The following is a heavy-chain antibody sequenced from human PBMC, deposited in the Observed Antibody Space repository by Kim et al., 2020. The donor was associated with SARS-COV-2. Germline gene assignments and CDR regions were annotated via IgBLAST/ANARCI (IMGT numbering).Heavy chain of an antibody. V-gene: IGHV3-7*03. Sequence: SKQYYVCSVNVRFIISRDNAQNSLYLQMNSLRADDTAVYYCARAAWGSVDSWGQGTLLIVSP. CDR3: ARAAWGSVDS. CDR2: SKQ. J-gene: IGHJ4*02. D-gene: IGHD7-27*01.